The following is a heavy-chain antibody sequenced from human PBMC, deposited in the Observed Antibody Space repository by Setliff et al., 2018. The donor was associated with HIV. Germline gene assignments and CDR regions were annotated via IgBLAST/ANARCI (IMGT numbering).Heavy chain of an antibody. Sequence: PSETLSLTCTVSGGSISSSSPYWGWIRQPPGKGLEWIGSISYSGSTYYNPSLKSRVTISVDTSKNQFSLKLSSVTAADTAVYYCATRSLGYCISTSCLNWFDPWGQGTLVTV. CDR1: GGSISSSSPY. J-gene: IGHJ5*02. CDR2: ISYSGST. D-gene: IGHD2-2*01. V-gene: IGHV4-39*01. CDR3: ATRSLGYCISTSCLNWFDP.